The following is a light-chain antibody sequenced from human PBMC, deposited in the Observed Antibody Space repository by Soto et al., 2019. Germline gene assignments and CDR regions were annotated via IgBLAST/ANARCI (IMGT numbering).Light chain of an antibody. CDR1: QSVSSNY. CDR3: QQYGRSLQT. Sequence: ETVLTQSPGTLSLSPGESATLSCRASQSVSSNYLAWYQHKPGQAPRLLIYGASTRATGIPDRFSGSGSGTDFTLTISRLEPEDFAIYYCQQYGRSLQTFGQGTKVEI. CDR2: GAS. V-gene: IGKV3-20*01. J-gene: IGKJ1*01.